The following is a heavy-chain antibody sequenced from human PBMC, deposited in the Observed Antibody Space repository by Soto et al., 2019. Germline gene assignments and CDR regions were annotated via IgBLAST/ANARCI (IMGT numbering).Heavy chain of an antibody. D-gene: IGHD3-22*01. CDR1: GFTFSNYG. CDR2: ISYDGSSK. J-gene: IGHJ4*02. V-gene: IGHV3-30*18. CDR3: AKELHDSSGSPMYYFDY. Sequence: GVSLRLSCAASGFTFSNYGMYWVRQAPGKGLERVAFISYDGSSKFYADSVKGRFTMSRDSSKTTLYLQMNSLRAEDTAVYYCAKELHDSSGSPMYYFDYWGPGTLVTVSS.